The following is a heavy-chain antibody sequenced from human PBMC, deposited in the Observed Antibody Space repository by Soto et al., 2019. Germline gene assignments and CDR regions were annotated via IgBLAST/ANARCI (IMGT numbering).Heavy chain of an antibody. Sequence: GGSLRLSCAASGFTFSSYAMSGVRQAPGKGLEWVSAISGRGGSTYYADSVKGRFTISRDNSKNTLYLQMNSLRAEDTAVYYCAKDIATYYYDSNFDYWGQGTLVTVSS. D-gene: IGHD3-22*01. V-gene: IGHV3-23*01. CDR2: ISGRGGST. J-gene: IGHJ4*02. CDR3: AKDIATYYYDSNFDY. CDR1: GFTFSSYA.